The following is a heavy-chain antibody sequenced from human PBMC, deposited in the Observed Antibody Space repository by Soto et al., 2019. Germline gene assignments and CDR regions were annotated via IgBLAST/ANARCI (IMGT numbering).Heavy chain of an antibody. CDR2: ISANGRST. CDR3: ARDFHDYDFWSGYYTSFDF. CDR1: GFTFSSYA. V-gene: IGHV3-23*01. D-gene: IGHD3-3*01. Sequence: QAGGSLRLSCAASGFTFSSYAMGWVRQAPGKGLEWVSVISANGRSTYYADSVEGRFTISRDNSKSTLSLQMNSLRAEDTAVYYCARDFHDYDFWSGYYTSFDFWGQGTLVTVSS. J-gene: IGHJ4*02.